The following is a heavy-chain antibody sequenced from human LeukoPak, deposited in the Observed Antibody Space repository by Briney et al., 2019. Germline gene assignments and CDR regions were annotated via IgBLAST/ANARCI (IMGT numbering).Heavy chain of an antibody. Sequence: SETLSLTCTVSGGSISSYCWGWIRQPAGKGLEWIGRIYTSGSTNYNPYLKSRVTMSVDTSKNQFSLKLSSVTAAYTAVYYCARGRKDIVVVPAARPYYCYYYYIDVWGKGTTVTVSS. CDR2: IYTSGST. V-gene: IGHV4-4*07. D-gene: IGHD2-2*01. CDR1: GGSISSYC. CDR3: ARGRKDIVVVPAARPYYCYYYYIDV. J-gene: IGHJ6*03.